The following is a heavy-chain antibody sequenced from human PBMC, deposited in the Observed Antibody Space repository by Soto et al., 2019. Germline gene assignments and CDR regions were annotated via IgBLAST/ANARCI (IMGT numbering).Heavy chain of an antibody. Sequence: SETLYVTSAVPGYSISSGYYCGWIRQPPGKGLEWIGSIYHSGSTYYNPSLKSRVTISVDTSKNQFSLKLSSVTAADTAVYYCARDWGSPPGPHAFDIWGQGTMVTVSS. CDR3: ARDWGSPPGPHAFDI. CDR1: GYSISSGYY. V-gene: IGHV4-38-2*02. D-gene: IGHD3-16*01. J-gene: IGHJ3*02. CDR2: IYHSGST.